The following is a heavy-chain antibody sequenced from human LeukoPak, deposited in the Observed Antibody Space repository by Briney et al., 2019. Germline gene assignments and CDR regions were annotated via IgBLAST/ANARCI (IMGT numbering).Heavy chain of an antibody. J-gene: IGHJ1*01. Sequence: GGSLRLSCAASGFTLSSYAMSWVRQAPGKGLEWVSAISGSGGSTYYADSVKGRFTISRDNSKNTLYLQMNSLRAEDTSVYYCAKADSSGYYPLFGYFQHWGQGTLVTVSS. CDR1: GFTLSSYA. V-gene: IGHV3-23*01. D-gene: IGHD3-22*01. CDR3: AKADSSGYYPLFGYFQH. CDR2: ISGSGGST.